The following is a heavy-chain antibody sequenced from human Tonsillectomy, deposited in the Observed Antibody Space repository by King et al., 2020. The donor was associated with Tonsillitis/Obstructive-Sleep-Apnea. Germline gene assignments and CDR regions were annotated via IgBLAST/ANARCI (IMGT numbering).Heavy chain of an antibody. J-gene: IGHJ3*02. V-gene: IGHV3-53*01. Sequence: VQLVESGGGLIQPGGSLRLSCAASGFTVSNNYMSWVRQAPGKGLEWVSVIYSGGSTYYADSVKGGFTISRDNSKNTVYLQMKSLRAEDTAVYYCAREVRSDGAFDIWGQGTMVTVSS. D-gene: IGHD3-3*01. CDR1: GFTVSNNY. CDR2: IYSGGST. CDR3: AREVRSDGAFDI.